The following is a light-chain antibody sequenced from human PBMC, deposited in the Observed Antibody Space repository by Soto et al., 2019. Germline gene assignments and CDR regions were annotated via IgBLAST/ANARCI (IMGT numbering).Light chain of an antibody. J-gene: IGKJ3*01. Sequence: EIVLTQSPGTLSLSPGEGATLSCRASQAIGRYLAWFQQKPGQAPRLLIYDASTRATGIPARFSGSGSGTDFTLTISRLDPVDFAVYYCQQRSTSPLTFGPGTKVEIK. V-gene: IGKV3-11*01. CDR3: QQRSTSPLT. CDR1: QAIGRY. CDR2: DAS.